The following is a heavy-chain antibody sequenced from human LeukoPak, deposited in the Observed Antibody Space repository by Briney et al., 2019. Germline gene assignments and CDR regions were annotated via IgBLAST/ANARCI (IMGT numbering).Heavy chain of an antibody. J-gene: IGHJ4*02. D-gene: IGHD3-22*01. CDR2: IYYSGST. CDR1: GGSISSSSYY. Sequence: SETLSLTCTVSGGSISSSSYYWGWIRQPPGKGLEWIGSIYYSGSTYYNPSLKSRVTISVDTSKNQFSLKLSSVTAADTAVFYCARLTFFTYYYDTSDYKGFYFDSWGQGTLVTVSS. CDR3: ARLTFFTYYYDTSDYKGFYFDS. V-gene: IGHV4-39*01.